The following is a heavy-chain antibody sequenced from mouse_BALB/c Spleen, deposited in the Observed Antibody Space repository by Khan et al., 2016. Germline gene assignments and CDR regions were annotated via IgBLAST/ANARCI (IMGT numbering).Heavy chain of an antibody. CDR3: AKLTGRTWDD. V-gene: IGHV9-3*02. J-gene: IGHJ2*01. Sequence: QIQLVQSGPELMKPGETVKISCKASGYTFTNYGMNWVKQAPGKGLKWMGWINTNTGEPTYAEEFKGRFAFSLDTSASTAYLQLNHLKTEDTATYFCAKLTGRTWDDWGQGTTLTVSS. D-gene: IGHD4-1*01. CDR2: INTNTGEP. CDR1: GYTFTNYG.